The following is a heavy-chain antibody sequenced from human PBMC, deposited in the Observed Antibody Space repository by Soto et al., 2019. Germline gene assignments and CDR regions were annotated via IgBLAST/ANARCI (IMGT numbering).Heavy chain of an antibody. D-gene: IGHD1-1*01. CDR1: GGSISSSPDY. V-gene: IGHV4-39*01. CDR3: ARHGPLSNNWNQLDY. J-gene: IGHJ4*02. Sequence: QLQLQESGPGLVKPSETLSLTCTVSGGSISSSPDYWGWIRQPPGKGLEWIGNIYYNGNTFYNPSLKSRVTISIDTSKYHFSLTLSSVTAADTAVYYCARHGPLSNNWNQLDYWGQGTLVTVSS. CDR2: IYYNGNT.